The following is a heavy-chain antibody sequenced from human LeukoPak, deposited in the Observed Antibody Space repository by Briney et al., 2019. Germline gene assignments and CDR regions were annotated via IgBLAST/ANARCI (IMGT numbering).Heavy chain of an antibody. CDR1: GGSISSGGYY. Sequence: PSQTLSLTCTVSGGSISSGGYYWSWTRQHPGKGLEWIGYIYYSGSTYYNPSLKSRVTISVDTSKNQFSLKLSSVTAADTAVYYCARDEDPNCSSTSCYVPGYFDLWGRGTLVTVSS. J-gene: IGHJ2*01. D-gene: IGHD2-2*01. CDR3: ARDEDPNCSSTSCYVPGYFDL. V-gene: IGHV4-31*03. CDR2: IYYSGST.